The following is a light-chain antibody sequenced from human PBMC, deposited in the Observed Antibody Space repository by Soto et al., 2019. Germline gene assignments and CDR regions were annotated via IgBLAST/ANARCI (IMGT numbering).Light chain of an antibody. CDR3: TVWDDSLRGRL. V-gene: IGLV1-47*01. J-gene: IGLJ2*01. Sequence: QAVLTQPPSASGTPGQRVTISCSGTSSSIESNYVYWYQQLPGTAPRLLIYRNNQRPSGVPGRFSGSKSGTSASLAISALRSEDEADYYCTVWDDSLRGRLFGGGTKLTVL. CDR2: RNN. CDR1: SSSIESNY.